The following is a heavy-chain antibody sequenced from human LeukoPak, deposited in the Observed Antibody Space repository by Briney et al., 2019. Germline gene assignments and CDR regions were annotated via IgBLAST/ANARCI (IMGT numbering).Heavy chain of an antibody. CDR3: ASGITATAYAFDI. CDR2: VYYSGTT. D-gene: IGHD1-20*01. J-gene: IGHJ3*02. V-gene: IGHV4-59*01. CDR1: GASISSYY. Sequence: KPSETLSLTCTVSGASISSYYWSWIRQPPGKGLEWIGYVYYSGTTNSNPSLKSRVTISVDTSKNQFSLKLRSATAADTAVYYCASGITATAYAFDIWGQGTMVTVS.